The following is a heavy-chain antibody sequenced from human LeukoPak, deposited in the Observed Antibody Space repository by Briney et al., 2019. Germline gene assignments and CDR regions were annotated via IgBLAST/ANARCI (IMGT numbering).Heavy chain of an antibody. Sequence: GESLKISCKGSGYIFTSYWIGWVRQMPGKGLEWMGIIYPGDSDTRYSPSFQGQVTISADKSISTAYLQWSSLKASDTAMYYCARQGMRFQATAPYYYGMDVWGQGTTVTVSS. D-gene: IGHD5-12*01. J-gene: IGHJ6*02. CDR3: ARQGMRFQATAPYYYGMDV. V-gene: IGHV5-51*01. CDR2: IYPGDSDT. CDR1: GYIFTSYW.